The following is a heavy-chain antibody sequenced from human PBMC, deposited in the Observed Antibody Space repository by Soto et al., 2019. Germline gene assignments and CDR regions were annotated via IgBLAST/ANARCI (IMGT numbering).Heavy chain of an antibody. CDR3: AKGGSGNYLTYYYYYGIDV. CDR2: ISYDGNNK. J-gene: IGHJ6*02. CDR1: GFSLSNNG. V-gene: IGHV3-30*18. Sequence: QVQLVESGGGVVQPGRSLRLSCAASGFSLSNNGMHWVRQAPGKGLEWVAVISYDGNNKYYADSVKGRFTISRDNSKNTVYLEMNNLRAEDTAMYYCAKGGSGNYLTYYYYYGIDVRGQGTTVTVSS. D-gene: IGHD3-22*01.